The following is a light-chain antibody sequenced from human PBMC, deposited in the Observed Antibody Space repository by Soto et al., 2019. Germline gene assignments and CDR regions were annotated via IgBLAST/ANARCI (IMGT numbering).Light chain of an antibody. CDR1: SSNIGNNY. CDR3: GTWDGSLIAGV. V-gene: IGLV1-51*02. J-gene: IGLJ3*02. Sequence: QSVLTQPPSVSAAPGQTVTISCSGSSSNIGNNYVSWYQQLPGTAPKLLIYENNKRPSGIPDRFSGSKSGTSATLGITGLQTGDEADYYCGTWDGSLIAGVFGRGTKLTVL. CDR2: ENN.